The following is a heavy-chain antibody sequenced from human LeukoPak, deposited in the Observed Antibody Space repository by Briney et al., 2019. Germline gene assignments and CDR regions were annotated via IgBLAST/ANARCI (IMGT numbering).Heavy chain of an antibody. CDR2: VWHDDNKK. J-gene: IGHJ3*01. D-gene: IGHD1-26*01. CDR3: ARDGSTYTINFYQALDV. V-gene: IGHV3-33*01. CDR1: GFPFSIFG. Sequence: GGSLRLSCAASGFPFSIFGMHWVRQAPGKGLEWVAVVWHDDNKKYYADSVKGRFTISKDNSKNTVYLQMNSLRAEDTATYYCARDGSTYTINFYQALDVWGQGTMVTVSS.